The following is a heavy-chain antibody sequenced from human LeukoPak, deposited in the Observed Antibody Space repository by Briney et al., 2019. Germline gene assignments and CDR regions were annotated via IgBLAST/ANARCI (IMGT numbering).Heavy chain of an antibody. CDR2: IWYDGSNK. V-gene: IGHV3-33*01. Sequence: PGGSLRLSCAASGFTLSSYGMHWVRQAPGKGLEWVAVIWYDGSNKYYADSVKGRFTISRDNSKNTLYLQMNSLRAEDTAVYYCPRDEGYYSRTSCYRASKGMDVWGQGTAVIVSS. J-gene: IGHJ6*02. CDR1: GFTLSSYG. D-gene: IGHD2-2*01. CDR3: PRDEGYYSRTSCYRASKGMDV.